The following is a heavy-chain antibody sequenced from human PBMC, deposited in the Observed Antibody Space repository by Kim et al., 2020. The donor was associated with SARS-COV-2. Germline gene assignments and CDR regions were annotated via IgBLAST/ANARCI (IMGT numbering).Heavy chain of an antibody. D-gene: IGHD6-19*01. Sequence: AQKYQGRVTITADESTSTAYMELSSLRSEDTAVYYCARGPYSSGSYYFDYWGQGTLVTVSS. CDR3: ARGPYSSGSYYFDY. V-gene: IGHV1-69*01. J-gene: IGHJ4*02.